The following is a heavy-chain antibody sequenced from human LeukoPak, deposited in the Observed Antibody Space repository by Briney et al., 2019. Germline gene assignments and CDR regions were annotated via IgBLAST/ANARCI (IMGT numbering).Heavy chain of an antibody. Sequence: RASVNVPCKASGYILTSYYIRWVRQPPGQGLEGMGWIRAYNGNKNYAQKLQGRITMTTDTSTSTADMEMRRLRSDATAVYYCARTPYCSSTSCPEAGFDPWGQGTLVTVSS. V-gene: IGHV1-18*01. CDR1: GYILTSYY. D-gene: IGHD2-2*01. J-gene: IGHJ5*02. CDR2: IRAYNGNK. CDR3: ARTPYCSSTSCPEAGFDP.